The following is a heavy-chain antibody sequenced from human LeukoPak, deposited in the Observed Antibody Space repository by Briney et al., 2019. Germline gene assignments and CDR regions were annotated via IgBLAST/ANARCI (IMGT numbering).Heavy chain of an antibody. D-gene: IGHD5-18*01. CDR1: GYSISTGYY. CDR3: ARPYSYGYDLFDY. V-gene: IGHV4-38-2*02. CDR2: IYHSGST. J-gene: IGHJ4*02. Sequence: SQTLSLTCTVSGYSISTGYYWGWIRQPPGKGLDWIGSIYHSGSTYYNPSLKSRVTISVDTPKNQFSLKLNSVTAADTAVHYCARPYSYGYDLFDYWGQGTLVTVSS.